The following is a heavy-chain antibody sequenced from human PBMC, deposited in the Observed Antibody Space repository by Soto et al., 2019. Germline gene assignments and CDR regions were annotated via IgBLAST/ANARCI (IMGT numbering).Heavy chain of an antibody. CDR3: TTDSPLHSSSWGLYGMAV. D-gene: IGHD6-13*01. CDR2: IKSKTDGGTT. V-gene: IGHV3-15*01. CDR1: GGKCRNAG. Sequence: VWWTAAGGKCRNAGGRWVRKAPGKGLEWVGRIKSKTDGGTTDYAAPVKGRFTISRDDSKNTLYLQMNSLKTEDTAVYYCTTDSPLHSSSWGLYGMAVWGQRTTVIVSS. J-gene: IGHJ6*02.